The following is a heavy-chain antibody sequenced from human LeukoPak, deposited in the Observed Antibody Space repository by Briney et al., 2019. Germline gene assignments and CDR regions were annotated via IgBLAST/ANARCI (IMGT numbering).Heavy chain of an antibody. CDR2: IYYSGGT. J-gene: IGHJ4*02. Sequence: SETLSLTCTVSGASISGYYWSWIRQPPGKGLEWVGYIYYSGGTNYSPSLKRRVTISIDTSKNQFSLKLSSVTAADTAVYYCARAFDGIVITTALDYWGQGTLVTVSS. V-gene: IGHV4-59*12. CDR3: ARAFDGIVITTALDY. D-gene: IGHD3-22*01. CDR1: GASISGYY.